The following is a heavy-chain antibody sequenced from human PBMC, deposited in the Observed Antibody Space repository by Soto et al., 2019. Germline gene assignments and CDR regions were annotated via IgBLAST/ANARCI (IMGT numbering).Heavy chain of an antibody. Sequence: QVQLQESGPGLVKPSETLSLTCTVSGGSISSYYWSWIRQPPGKGLEWIGYIYYSGSTNYNPSLKSRLTISVDTSKNQFSLKLSSVTAADTAVYYCARGLEVGATRFDYWGQGTLVTVSS. CDR1: GGSISSYY. V-gene: IGHV4-59*01. J-gene: IGHJ4*02. CDR2: IYYSGST. CDR3: ARGLEVGATRFDY. D-gene: IGHD1-26*01.